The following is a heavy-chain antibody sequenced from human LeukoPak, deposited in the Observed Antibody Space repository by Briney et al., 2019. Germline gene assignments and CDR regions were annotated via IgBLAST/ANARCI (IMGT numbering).Heavy chain of an antibody. CDR2: IKQDGSVQ. Sequence: GGSLRLSCAASGFTFSSFWMSWVRQAPGKGLEWVANIKQDGSVQYYVDSVKGRFTISRDNAKNSLYLQMNSLRAEDTAVYYCARVGTMVRGVNFNWFDPWGQGTLVTVSS. V-gene: IGHV3-7*01. CDR1: GFTFSSFW. J-gene: IGHJ5*02. D-gene: IGHD3-10*01. CDR3: ARVGTMVRGVNFNWFDP.